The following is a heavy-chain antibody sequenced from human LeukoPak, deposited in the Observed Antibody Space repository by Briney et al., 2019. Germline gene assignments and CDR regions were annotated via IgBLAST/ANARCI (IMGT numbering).Heavy chain of an antibody. V-gene: IGHV3-23*01. CDR3: AKVGRSGWSSSGGDF. CDR1: GFTFSSYA. D-gene: IGHD6-19*01. CDR2: ISASGGSA. J-gene: IGHJ4*02. Sequence: GGSLRLSCAASGFTFSSYAMSWVRQAPGKGLEWVSTISASGGSAAYADSVKGRFPIARDNSNNTLYLQMNSLRAEDTAVYYCAKVGRSGWSSSGGDFWGQGTLVTVSS.